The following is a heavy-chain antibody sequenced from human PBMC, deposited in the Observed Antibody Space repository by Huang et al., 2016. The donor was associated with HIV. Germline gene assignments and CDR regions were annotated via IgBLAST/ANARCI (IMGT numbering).Heavy chain of an antibody. CDR2: IYLSGCP. CDR1: GGSISSSSYY. V-gene: IGHV4-39*01. CDR3: ARHMDCSSSSCLAGGHERGPFDM. Sequence: QLQLQESGPGLVKPSETLSLTCSVSGGSISSSSYYWGWIRQPPGKGLEWLGSIYLSGCPFYTPSLRSGVTISVDTSKNQFSLRLSSVTAADTSVYYCARHMDCSSSSCLAGGHERGPFDMWGQGTMVTVSS. J-gene: IGHJ3*02. D-gene: IGHD2-2*01.